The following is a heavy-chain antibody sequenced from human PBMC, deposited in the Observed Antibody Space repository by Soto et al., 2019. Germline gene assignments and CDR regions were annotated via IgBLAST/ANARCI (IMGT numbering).Heavy chain of an antibody. V-gene: IGHV4-59*01. J-gene: IGHJ5*02. D-gene: IGHD1-26*01. CDR3: ARDMHAGFTHYFYP. Sequence: PSETLSLTCSVSGGSITSDHWSWVRQFPGKGRELISYTSYTGNTEYNPSLKSPISISIDTSKNQLTLKLTSMTAADTAVYYCARDMHAGFTHYFYPWGQGTLVTV. CDR1: GGSITSDH. CDR2: TSYTGNT.